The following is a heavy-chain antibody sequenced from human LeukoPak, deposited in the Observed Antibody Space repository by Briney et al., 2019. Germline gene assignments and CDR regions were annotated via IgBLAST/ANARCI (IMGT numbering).Heavy chain of an antibody. D-gene: IGHD3-3*01. CDR1: GGSISSSNW. V-gene: IGHV4-4*02. CDR3: TSSPYYDFWSGRMNAFDI. Sequence: SETLSLTCAVSGGSISSSNWWSWVRQPPGKGLEWIGEIYHSGSTNYNPSLKSRVTISVDKSKNQFSLKLSSVTAADTAVYYCTSSPYYDFWSGRMNAFDIWGQGTMVTVSS. CDR2: IYHSGST. J-gene: IGHJ3*02.